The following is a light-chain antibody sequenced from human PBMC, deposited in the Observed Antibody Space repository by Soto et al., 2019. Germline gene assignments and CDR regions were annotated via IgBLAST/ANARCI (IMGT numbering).Light chain of an antibody. J-gene: IGKJ1*01. Sequence: EVVMTQSPATLSLSPGERVTLSCRASQSVSSTYVAWYQHKPGQAPRLLIYAASTRATGVPARFTGSGSGTEFTLTITSLQSEDFAVYYCQQYSNWPKTFGQGSRVEIK. CDR1: QSVSST. CDR3: QQYSNWPKT. V-gene: IGKV3-15*01. CDR2: AAS.